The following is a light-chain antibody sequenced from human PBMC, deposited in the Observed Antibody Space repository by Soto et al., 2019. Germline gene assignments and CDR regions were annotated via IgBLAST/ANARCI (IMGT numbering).Light chain of an antibody. V-gene: IGLV1-51*02. J-gene: IGLJ2*01. CDR2: ENN. CDR3: ATWDSSLSAGV. CDR1: SSNIGNNY. Sequence: QSVLTQPPSVSAAPGQKVTSCCSGSSSNIGNNYVSWYQQLPGTAPKLLIYENNKRPSGIPDRFSGSKSGTSATLGITGLQTGDEADYYCATWDSSLSAGVFGGGTKVTVL.